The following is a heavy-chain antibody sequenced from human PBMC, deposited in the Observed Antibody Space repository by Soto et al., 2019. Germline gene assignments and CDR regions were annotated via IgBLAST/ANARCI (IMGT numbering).Heavy chain of an antibody. CDR1: GGTFSSYA. CDR3: ARSLQHPYYYYYGMDV. J-gene: IGHJ6*02. CDR2: IIPIFGTA. Sequence: SVKVSCKASGGTFSSYAISWVRQAPGQGLEWMGGIIPIFGTADYAQKFQGRVTITADKSTSTAYMELSSLRSEDTAVYYCARSLQHPYYYYYGMDVWGQGTTVTVSS. V-gene: IGHV1-69*06. D-gene: IGHD1-1*01.